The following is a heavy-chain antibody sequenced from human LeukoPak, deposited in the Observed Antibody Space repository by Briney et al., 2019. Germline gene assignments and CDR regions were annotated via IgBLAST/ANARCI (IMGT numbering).Heavy chain of an antibody. CDR3: ARDPYYYDSSAVGTAFDI. CDR2: ISAYNGNT. CDR1: GYTFTSYG. V-gene: IGHV1-18*01. J-gene: IGHJ3*02. Sequence: ASVKVSCKASGYTFTSYGISWVRQAPGQGLEWMGWISAYNGNTNYAQKLQGRVTMTTDTSTSTAYMELRSLRSDDTAVYYCARDPYYYDSSAVGTAFDIWGQGTMVTVSS. D-gene: IGHD3-22*01.